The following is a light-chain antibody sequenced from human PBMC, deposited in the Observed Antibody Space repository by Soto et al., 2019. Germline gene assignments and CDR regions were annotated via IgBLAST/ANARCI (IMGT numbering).Light chain of an antibody. CDR2: AAS. V-gene: IGKV1-39*01. Sequence: DIQRTQSPSSLSASVGGRVTITCQASQSISSFLNWYQQKPGKAPKLVIYAASSLQSGVPSRFSGSGSGTDFTLTISSLQPEDFATYYCQQSFNTPITFGQGTRLEIK. J-gene: IGKJ5*01. CDR1: QSISSF. CDR3: QQSFNTPIT.